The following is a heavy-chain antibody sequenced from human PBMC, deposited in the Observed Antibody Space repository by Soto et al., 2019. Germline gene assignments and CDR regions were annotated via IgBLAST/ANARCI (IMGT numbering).Heavy chain of an antibody. J-gene: IGHJ4*02. D-gene: IGHD6-19*01. CDR2: VYYSGST. Sequence: SETLSLTCTVSGDSVSSGRYYWSWIRQPPGKALEWIAYVYYSGSTNYNPSLKSRVTISRDTSKNQFSLKLTSVTAADTAVYYCARSGGGSGWLGGQGTLVTVSS. V-gene: IGHV4-61*01. CDR1: GDSVSSGRYY. CDR3: ARSGGGSGWL.